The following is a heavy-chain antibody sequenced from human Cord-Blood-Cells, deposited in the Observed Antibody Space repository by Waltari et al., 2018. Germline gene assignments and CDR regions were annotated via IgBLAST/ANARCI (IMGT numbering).Heavy chain of an antibody. CDR1: GFTFSSYG. CDR2: ISYDGSNK. V-gene: IGHV3-30*18. J-gene: IGHJ6*03. CDR3: AKNSGYDYYYYMDV. Sequence: QVQLVESGGGVVQPGRSLRLSCAASGFTFSSYGMHWVRPAPGKGLEWVAVISYDGSNKYYADSVKGRFTISRDNSKNTLYLQMNSLRAEDTAVYYCAKNSGYDYYYYMDVWGKGTTVTVSS. D-gene: IGHD5-12*01.